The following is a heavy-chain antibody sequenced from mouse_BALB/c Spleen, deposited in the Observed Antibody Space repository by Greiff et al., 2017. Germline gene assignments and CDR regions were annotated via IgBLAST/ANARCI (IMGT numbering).Heavy chain of an antibody. V-gene: IGHV5-6-4*01. CDR2: ISSGGSYT. D-gene: IGHD2-4*01. CDR1: GFTFSSYT. J-gene: IGHJ3*01. Sequence: EVKVEESGGGLVKPGGSLKLSCAASGFTFSSYTMSWVRQTPEKRLEWVATISSGGSYTYYPDSVKGRFTISRDNAKNTLYLQMSSLKSEDTAMYYCTSDYDYDRPFAYWGQGTLVTVSA. CDR3: TSDYDYDRPFAY.